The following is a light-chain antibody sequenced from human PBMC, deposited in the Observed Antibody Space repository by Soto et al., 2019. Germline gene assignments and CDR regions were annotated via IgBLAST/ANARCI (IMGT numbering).Light chain of an antibody. CDR3: QQYKSHWT. Sequence: DIQLTQSPSTLSASVGDRVTITCRASQSISSWLAWYQQKPGKAPKLLISKASSLESGVPSRFTGSGSGTAFTLTISSLQPDDFATYYCQQYKSHWTFGQGTKVEIK. V-gene: IGKV1-5*03. J-gene: IGKJ1*01. CDR1: QSISSW. CDR2: KAS.